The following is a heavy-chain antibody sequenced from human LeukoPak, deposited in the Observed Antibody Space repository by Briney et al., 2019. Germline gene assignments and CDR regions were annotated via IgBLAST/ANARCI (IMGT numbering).Heavy chain of an antibody. Sequence: SETLSLTCTVSGGSVSSGSYYWSWIRQPPGKGLEWIGYIYYSGNTNYNPSLKSRVTISVDTSKNQLSLKLSSVTAADTAVYYCAREGDPTEPNFDYWGQGTLVTVSS. J-gene: IGHJ4*02. CDR3: AREGDPTEPNFDY. V-gene: IGHV4-61*01. D-gene: IGHD1-14*01. CDR1: GGSVSSGSYY. CDR2: IYYSGNT.